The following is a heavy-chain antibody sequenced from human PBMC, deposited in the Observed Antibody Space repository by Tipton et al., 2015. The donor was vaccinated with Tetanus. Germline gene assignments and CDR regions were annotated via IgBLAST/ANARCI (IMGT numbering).Heavy chain of an antibody. CDR3: ARWGTYYYDSSGNYYFDY. CDR1: GYSISSGYY. Sequence: TLSLTCAVSGYSISSGYYWGWIRQPPGKGLEWIGSIFHSGSPYYNPSLKSRVTISVDTSKNRVSRKLSSGTAADTAVYYCARWGTYYYDSSGNYYFDYWGQGTLVTVSS. V-gene: IGHV4-38-2*01. CDR2: IFHSGSP. D-gene: IGHD3-22*01. J-gene: IGHJ4*02.